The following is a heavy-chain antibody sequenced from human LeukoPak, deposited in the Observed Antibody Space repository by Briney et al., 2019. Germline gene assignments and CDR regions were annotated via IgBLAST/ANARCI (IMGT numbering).Heavy chain of an antibody. Sequence: PSETLSLTCTVSGGSISSSSFYWGWIRQPPGKGLEWIGYIYYSGSTYYNPSLKSRVTISVDTSKNQFSLKLSSVTAADTAVYYCARVGRIVVADLGAFDIWGQGTMVTVSS. J-gene: IGHJ3*02. CDR1: GGSISSSSFY. CDR3: ARVGRIVVADLGAFDI. D-gene: IGHD6-19*01. CDR2: IYYSGST. V-gene: IGHV4-31*03.